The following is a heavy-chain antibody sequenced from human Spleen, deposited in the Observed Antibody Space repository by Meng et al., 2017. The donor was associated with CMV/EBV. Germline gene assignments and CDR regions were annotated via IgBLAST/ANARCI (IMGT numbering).Heavy chain of an antibody. Sequence: SETLSLTCTVSGGSISSNNYHWGWIRQPPGKGLEWIGYIYYSGSTNYNPPLKSRVTISLDTSKNQFSLKLSSVTAADTAVYYCARDRYYGMDVWGQGTTVTVSS. CDR1: GGSISSNNYH. J-gene: IGHJ6*02. CDR3: ARDRYYGMDV. V-gene: IGHV4-61*01. CDR2: IYYSGST.